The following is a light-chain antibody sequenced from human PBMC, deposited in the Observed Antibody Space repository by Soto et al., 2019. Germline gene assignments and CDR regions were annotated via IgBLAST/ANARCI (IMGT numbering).Light chain of an antibody. CDR1: QTIDSW. V-gene: IGKV1-5*03. CDR2: KGS. Sequence: DIQMTQSPSTLSASVLDRVTITCRPIQTIDSWLAWYQQRPGKPANLLIYKGSTLASGVPSRFSGSASATEITLTINSLKPDDFETYYCQQYHIYSATFGQGTKVDI. J-gene: IGKJ1*01. CDR3: QQYHIYSAT.